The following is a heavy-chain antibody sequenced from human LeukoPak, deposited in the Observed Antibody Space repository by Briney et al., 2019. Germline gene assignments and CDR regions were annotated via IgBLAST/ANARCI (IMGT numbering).Heavy chain of an antibody. J-gene: IGHJ4*02. Sequence: SETLSLTCTVSGGSISSRSYYWGWIRQPPGKGLEWIGSMYYGGSTNYSPSLKSRVTISVDTSKNQFSLKLSSVTAADTAVYYCARGDSYVQIASWGQGTLVTVSS. CDR1: GGSISSRSYY. D-gene: IGHD2-21*02. CDR2: MYYGGST. CDR3: ARGDSYVQIAS. V-gene: IGHV4-39*01.